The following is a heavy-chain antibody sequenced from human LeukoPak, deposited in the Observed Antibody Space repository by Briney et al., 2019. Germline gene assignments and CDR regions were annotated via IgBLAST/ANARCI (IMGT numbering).Heavy chain of an antibody. J-gene: IGHJ6*04. CDR2: IRSKAYGGTT. D-gene: IGHD6-6*01. CDR3: TRRKSSSSGLDV. CDR1: VFTFGDYA. V-gene: IGHV3-49*04. Sequence: GGSLRLSCTASVFTFGDYAMSWVRQAPGKGWEGVGFIRSKAYGGTTEYAASVKGRFTISRDDSKSIAYLQMNSLKTEDTAVYYCTRRKSSSSGLDVWGKGTTVTVSS.